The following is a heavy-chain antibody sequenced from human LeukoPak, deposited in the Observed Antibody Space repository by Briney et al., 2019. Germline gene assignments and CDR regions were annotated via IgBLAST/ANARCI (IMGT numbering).Heavy chain of an antibody. J-gene: IGHJ3*02. CDR3: ARGVTYYYDSSAHHAFDI. Sequence: SETLSLTCTVSGGSITRSWWSWVRQPPGKGLEWIGESFHDGTTNYNPSLESRVTISVDTSKNQFSLKLSSVTAADTAVYYCARGVTYYYDSSAHHAFDIWGQGTMVTVSS. CDR1: GGSITRSW. V-gene: IGHV4-4*02. CDR2: SFHDGTT. D-gene: IGHD3-22*01.